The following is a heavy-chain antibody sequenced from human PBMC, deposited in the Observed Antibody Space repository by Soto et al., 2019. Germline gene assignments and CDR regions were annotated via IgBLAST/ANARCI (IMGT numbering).Heavy chain of an antibody. CDR3: ARDGHKYDFDY. J-gene: IGHJ4*02. CDR1: GYTFTTYY. V-gene: IGHV1-46*01. D-gene: IGHD3-3*01. CDR2: IHPSGGQT. Sequence: QVQLLQSGPEVKKPGASVKVSCKTSGYTFTTYYVHWVRQAPGQGLEWMGRIHPSGGQTIYSQKXXXXXXXXXXXXXXXXXXXXXXXXXXXXXXXXXARDGHKYDFDYWGQGSLVTVSS.